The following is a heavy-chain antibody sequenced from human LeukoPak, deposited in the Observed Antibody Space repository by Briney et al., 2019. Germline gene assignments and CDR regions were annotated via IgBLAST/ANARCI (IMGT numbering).Heavy chain of an antibody. CDR2: ISGSGGST. CDR3: AKEGYDFWSGYFGYFDY. V-gene: IGHV3-23*01. D-gene: IGHD3-3*01. CDR1: GFTFSSYA. J-gene: IGHJ4*02. Sequence: LPGGSLRLSCAASGFTFSSYAMSWVRQAPVKGLEWVSAISGSGGSTYYADSVKGRFTISRDDSKNTLYLQMNSLRAEDTAVYYCAKEGYDFWSGYFGYFDYWGQGTLVTVSS.